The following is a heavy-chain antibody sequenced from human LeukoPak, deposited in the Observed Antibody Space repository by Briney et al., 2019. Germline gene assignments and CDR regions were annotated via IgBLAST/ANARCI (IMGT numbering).Heavy chain of an antibody. Sequence: PGGSLRLSCAASGFTFSSYGMHWVRQAPGKGLEWVAFIRYDGSNKYYADSVKGRFTISRDNSKNTLYLQMNSLRAEDTAVYYCAKTGIAVAGTTRRPTDYWGQGTLVTVSS. V-gene: IGHV3-30*02. D-gene: IGHD6-19*01. J-gene: IGHJ4*02. CDR3: AKTGIAVAGTTRRPTDY. CDR1: GFTFSSYG. CDR2: IRYDGSNK.